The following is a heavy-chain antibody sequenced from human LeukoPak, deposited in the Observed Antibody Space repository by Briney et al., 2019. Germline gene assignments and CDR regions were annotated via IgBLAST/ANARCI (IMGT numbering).Heavy chain of an antibody. J-gene: IGHJ5*02. V-gene: IGHV4-59*12. D-gene: IGHD6-13*01. CDR3: ARDGIAAAGSWFDP. CDR2: IYYSGST. CDR1: GGSISSYY. Sequence: SSETLSLTCTVSGGSISSYYWSWIRQPPGKGLEWIGYIYYSGSTNYNPSLKSRVTISVDTSKNQFSLKLSSVTAADTAVYYCARDGIAAAGSWFDPWGQGTLVTVSS.